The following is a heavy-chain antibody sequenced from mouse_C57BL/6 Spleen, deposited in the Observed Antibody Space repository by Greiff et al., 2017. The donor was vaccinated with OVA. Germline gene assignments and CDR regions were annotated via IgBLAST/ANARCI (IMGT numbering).Heavy chain of an antibody. D-gene: IGHD2-4*01. V-gene: IGHV5-4*01. J-gene: IGHJ3*01. Sequence: EVQGVESGGGLVKPGGSLKLSCAASGFTFSSYAMSWVRQTPEKRLEWVATISDGGSYTYYPDNVKGRFTISRDNAKNNLYLQMSHLKSEDTAMYYCARAYDYLFAYWGQGTLVTVSA. CDR3: ARAYDYLFAY. CDR1: GFTFSSYA. CDR2: ISDGGSYT.